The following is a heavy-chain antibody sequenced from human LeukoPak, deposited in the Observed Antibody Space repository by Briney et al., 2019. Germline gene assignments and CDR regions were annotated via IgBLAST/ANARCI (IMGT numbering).Heavy chain of an antibody. Sequence: GGSLRLSCAASGFTFSSYSMNWVRQAPGKVLEWVSSISSSSSYIYYADSVKGRFTISRDNAKNSLYLQMNSLRAEDTAVYYCARVVDITMVRGGPYYYYGMDVWGQGTTVTVSS. V-gene: IGHV3-21*01. D-gene: IGHD3-10*01. CDR2: ISSSSSYI. CDR1: GFTFSSYS. CDR3: ARVVDITMVRGGPYYYYGMDV. J-gene: IGHJ6*02.